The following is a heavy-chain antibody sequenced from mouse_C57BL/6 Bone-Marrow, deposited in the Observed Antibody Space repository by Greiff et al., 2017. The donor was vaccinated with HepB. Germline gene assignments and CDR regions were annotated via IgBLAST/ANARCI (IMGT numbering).Heavy chain of an antibody. CDR2: IYPSDSET. J-gene: IGHJ2*01. V-gene: IGHV1-61*01. Sequence: QVQLQQPGAELVRPGSSVKLSCKASGYTFTSYWMDWVKQRPGQGLEWIGNIYPSDSETHYNQKFKDKATLTVDKSSSTAYMQLSSLTSEDSAVYYCARGGGYLDYWGKGTTLTVSS. CDR3: ARGGGYLDY. CDR1: GYTFTSYW.